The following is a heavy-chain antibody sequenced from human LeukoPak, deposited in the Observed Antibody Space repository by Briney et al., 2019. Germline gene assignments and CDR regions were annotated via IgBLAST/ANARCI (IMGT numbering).Heavy chain of an antibody. D-gene: IGHD2-15*01. Sequence: PGGSLRLSCVASGFTFSTHSMNWVRQAPGKGLEWVANINKDGSEKYYVDSVKGRFTISGDNAKNSLYLQMNSLRAEDTAVYYCARRYCSDGSCYSVDYWGQGTLVTVSS. J-gene: IGHJ4*02. V-gene: IGHV3-7*01. CDR3: ARRYCSDGSCYSVDY. CDR1: GFTFSTHS. CDR2: INKDGSEK.